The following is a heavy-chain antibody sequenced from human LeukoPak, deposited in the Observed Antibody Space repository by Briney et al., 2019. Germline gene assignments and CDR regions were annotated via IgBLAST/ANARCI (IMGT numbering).Heavy chain of an antibody. J-gene: IGHJ4*02. D-gene: IGHD3-22*01. V-gene: IGHV4-59*01. CDR2: IYYSGST. CDR1: GGSISSYY. Sequence: SETLSLTCTVSGGSISSYYWSWIRQPPGKGLEWIGYIYYSGSTNYNPSLESRVTISVDTSKNQFSLKLSSVTAADTAVYYCARVKDSGYPLDYWGQGTLVTVSS. CDR3: ARVKDSGYPLDY.